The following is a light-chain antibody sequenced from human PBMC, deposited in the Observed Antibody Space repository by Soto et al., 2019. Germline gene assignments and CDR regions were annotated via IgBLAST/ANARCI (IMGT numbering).Light chain of an antibody. CDR1: SSDVGGYDY. Sequence: QSAPAQPASVSGSPGQSITISCTGTSSDVGGYDYVSWYQQHPGKAPKLLIYEVSNRPSGVSNRFSGSKSGSTASLTISGLQAEDEADYYCCSLTTSHTYVFGSGTKLTVL. V-gene: IGLV2-14*01. CDR2: EVS. CDR3: CSLTTSHTYV. J-gene: IGLJ1*01.